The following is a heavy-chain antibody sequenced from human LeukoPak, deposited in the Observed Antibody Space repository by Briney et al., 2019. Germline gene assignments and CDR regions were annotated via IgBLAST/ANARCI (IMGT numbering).Heavy chain of an antibody. CDR3: ATWPHGSGSYADFDY. CDR1: GYTLTELS. D-gene: IGHD3-10*01. V-gene: IGHV1-24*01. Sequence: ASVKVSCKVSGYTLTELSMHWVRQAPGKGLEWMGGFDPEDGETIYAQKFQGRVTMTEDTSTDTAYMELSSLRSEDTAVYYGATWPHGSGSYADFDYWGQGTLVTVSS. CDR2: FDPEDGET. J-gene: IGHJ4*02.